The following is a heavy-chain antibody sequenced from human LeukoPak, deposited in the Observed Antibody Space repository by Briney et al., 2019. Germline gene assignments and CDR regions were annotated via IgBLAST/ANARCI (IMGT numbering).Heavy chain of an antibody. D-gene: IGHD4-17*01. CDR2: ISSSSSYI. CDR3: ARADYGDDSGYYYYGMDV. CDR1: GFTFSSYS. J-gene: IGHJ6*02. V-gene: IGHV3-21*01. Sequence: GGSLRLSCAASGFTFSSYSMNWVRQAPGKGLEWVSSISSSSSYIYYADSVKGRFTISRDNAKNSLYLQMYSLRAEDTAVYYCARADYGDDSGYYYYGMDVWGQGTTVTVSS.